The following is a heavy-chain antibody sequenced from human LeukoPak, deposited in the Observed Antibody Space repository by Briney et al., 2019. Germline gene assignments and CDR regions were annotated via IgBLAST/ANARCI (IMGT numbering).Heavy chain of an antibody. CDR1: GFTVSSNY. Sequence: SGGSLRLSCAASGFTVSSNYMSWVRQAPGKGLEWVSVIYSGGSTYYADSVKGRFTISRDNSKNTLYLQMNSLRAEDTAVYYCWSYRELLPGEVFDYWGQGTLVTVSS. CDR3: WSYRELLPGEVFDY. V-gene: IGHV3-66*02. CDR2: IYSGGST. D-gene: IGHD1-26*01. J-gene: IGHJ4*02.